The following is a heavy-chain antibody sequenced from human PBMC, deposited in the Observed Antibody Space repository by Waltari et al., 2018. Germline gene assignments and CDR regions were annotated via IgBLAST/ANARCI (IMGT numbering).Heavy chain of an antibody. J-gene: IGHJ5*02. V-gene: IGHV4-30-2*01. Sequence: QLQLQESGSGLVKPSQPLSLTCAVSGDSISRGVYSWSWIRQPPGKGLEWIGYIYYSGNTYYKPSLKSRVTISLDRSKNQFSLRLNSVTAADTAVYYCARRMTTQLIGGFDPWGQGTLVTVSS. D-gene: IGHD4-4*01. CDR2: IYYSGNT. CDR3: ARRMTTQLIGGFDP. CDR1: GDSISRGVYS.